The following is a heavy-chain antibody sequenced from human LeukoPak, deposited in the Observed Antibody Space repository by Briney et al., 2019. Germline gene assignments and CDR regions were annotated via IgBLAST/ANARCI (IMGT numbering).Heavy chain of an antibody. D-gene: IGHD3-22*01. V-gene: IGHV3-66*01. CDR2: IYSGGFT. CDR3: ARGLFLSGYLDAFDI. Sequence: GGSLRLSCAASGFTISNNYIRWLRQAPGKGLEWVSHIYSGGFTQFAGSVRGRFTMSRDNSKNTLYLQMNSLKVEDTALYYCARGLFLSGYLDAFDIWGQGTVVTVSS. J-gene: IGHJ3*02. CDR1: GFTISNNY.